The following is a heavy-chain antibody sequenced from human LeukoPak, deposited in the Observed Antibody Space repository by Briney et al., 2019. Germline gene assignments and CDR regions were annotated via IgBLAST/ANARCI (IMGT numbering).Heavy chain of an antibody. CDR1: GGSISSSSYY. V-gene: IGHV4-39*01. CDR3: ARYYYDSSGHWFDP. J-gene: IGHJ5*02. D-gene: IGHD3-22*01. CDR2: IYYSGST. Sequence: SETLSLTCTVSGGSISSSSYYWGWIRQPPGKGLEWIGSIYYSGSTYYNPSLKSRVTISVDTSKSQSSLKLSSVTAADTAVYYCARYYYDSSGHWFDPWGQGTLVTVSS.